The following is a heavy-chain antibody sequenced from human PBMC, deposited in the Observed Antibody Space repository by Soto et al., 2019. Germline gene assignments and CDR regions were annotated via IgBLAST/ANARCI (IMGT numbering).Heavy chain of an antibody. J-gene: IGHJ4*02. Sequence: QVQLVESGGGVVQPGRSLRLSFAASGFTFSNFGMHWGRQAPGKGLEWVAAISSDGSDKYYSDSVKGRFTISRDNSKTTLFLQMNSLRVEDTAVYYCVKGSDVARQELDYWGQGTLVTVSS. CDR2: ISSDGSDK. CDR1: GFTFSNFG. D-gene: IGHD3-3*01. CDR3: VKGSDVARQELDY. V-gene: IGHV3-30*18.